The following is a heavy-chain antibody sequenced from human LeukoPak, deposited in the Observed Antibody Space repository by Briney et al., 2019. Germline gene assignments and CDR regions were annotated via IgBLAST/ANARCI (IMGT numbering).Heavy chain of an antibody. D-gene: IGHD2-15*01. CDR2: ISAYNGNT. CDR3: ARDSVVVVAASDWFDP. Sequence: ASVKVSCKASGYTFTSYGISWVPQAPGQGLEWMGWISAYNGNTNYAQKLQGRVTMTTDSSTSAAYMELRSLRSDDTAVYYCARDSVVVVAASDWFDPWGQGTLVTVSS. CDR1: GYTFTSYG. V-gene: IGHV1-18*01. J-gene: IGHJ5*02.